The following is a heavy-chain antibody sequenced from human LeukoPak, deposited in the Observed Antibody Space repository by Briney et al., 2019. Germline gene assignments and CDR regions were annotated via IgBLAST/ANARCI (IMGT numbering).Heavy chain of an antibody. D-gene: IGHD2-15*01. CDR2: INPNSGGT. J-gene: IGHJ5*02. CDR1: GYTLTAYY. V-gene: IGHV1-2*06. CDR3: ARGYCSGGTCYLVENWLDP. Sequence: GASVKVSCKASGYTLTAYYIYWVRQAPGQGLEWMGRINPNSGGTDYAQNFQGRVTMTRDMSISTAYMELSRLRSDDTAVYYCARGYCSGGTCYLVENWLDPWGQGTLVTVSS.